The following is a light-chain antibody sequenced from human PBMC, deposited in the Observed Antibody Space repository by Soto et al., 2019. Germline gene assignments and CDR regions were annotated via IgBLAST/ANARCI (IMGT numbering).Light chain of an antibody. Sequence: QSALTQPASVSGSLGQSITISCTGTSSDVGAYNYVSWYQQHPDKAPKLLIFEVTNRPSGVSGRFSGSKSGITASLSISGLQSEDEADYYCTLYSSSSPVLFGGGTKLTVL. CDR3: TLYSSSSPVL. CDR2: EVT. J-gene: IGLJ2*01. CDR1: SSDVGAYNY. V-gene: IGLV2-14*01.